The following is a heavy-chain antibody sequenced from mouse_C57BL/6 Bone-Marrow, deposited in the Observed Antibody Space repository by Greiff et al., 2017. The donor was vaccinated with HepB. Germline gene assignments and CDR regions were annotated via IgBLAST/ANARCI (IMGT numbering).Heavy chain of an antibody. V-gene: IGHV1-52*01. CDR3: ARKEYYGSSYWYFDV. D-gene: IGHD1-1*01. CDR2: IDPSDSET. J-gene: IGHJ1*03. CDR1: GYTFTSYW. Sequence: VQLQQPGAELVRPGSSVKLSCKASGYTFTSYWMHWVKQRPIQGLEWIGNIDPSDSETHYNQKFKDKATLTVDKSSSTAYMQLSSLTSEDSAVYYCARKEYYGSSYWYFDVWDTGTTVTVSS.